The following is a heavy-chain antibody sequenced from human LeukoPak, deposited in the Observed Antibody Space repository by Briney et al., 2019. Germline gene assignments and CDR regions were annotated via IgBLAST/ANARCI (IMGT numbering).Heavy chain of an antibody. D-gene: IGHD3-22*01. V-gene: IGHV1-69*04. CDR1: GGTFSSYA. J-gene: IGHJ4*02. Sequence: SVKVSCKASGGTFSSYAISWVRQAPGQGLEWMGRIIPILGIANYAQKFQGRVTITADKSTSTAYMELSSLRSEDTAEYYCARERNYYDSSGFYFGFDYWGQGTLVTVSS. CDR3: ARERNYYDSSGFYFGFDY. CDR2: IIPILGIA.